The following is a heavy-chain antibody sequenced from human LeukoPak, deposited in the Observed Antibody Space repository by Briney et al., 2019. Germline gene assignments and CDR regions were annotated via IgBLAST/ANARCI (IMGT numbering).Heavy chain of an antibody. CDR3: AIYPPNLRWSFDY. D-gene: IGHD4-23*01. CDR2: ITSVGGTT. Sequence: GGSLRLSCAGSGFTFSTYAMSWVRRTPGKGLEWVSAITSVGGTTYYADSVKGRFTISRDNSKNTLWLQMNNLRAEDTAVYYCAIYPPNLRWSFDYWGQGTLVTVSS. V-gene: IGHV3-23*01. J-gene: IGHJ4*02. CDR1: GFTFSTYA.